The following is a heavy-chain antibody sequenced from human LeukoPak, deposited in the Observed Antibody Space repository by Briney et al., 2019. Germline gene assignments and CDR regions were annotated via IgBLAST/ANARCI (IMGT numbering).Heavy chain of an antibody. J-gene: IGHJ1*01. CDR1: GYTFTSYA. D-gene: IGHD5-18*01. CDR3: ARERGTWIQKYFQH. CDR2: INAGNGNT. V-gene: IGHV1-3*01. Sequence: ASVKVSCKASGYTFTSYAMHWVRQAPGQRREWMGWINAGNGNTKYSQKFQGRVTITRDTSASTAYMELSSLRSEDTAVYYCARERGTWIQKYFQHWGQGTLVTVSS.